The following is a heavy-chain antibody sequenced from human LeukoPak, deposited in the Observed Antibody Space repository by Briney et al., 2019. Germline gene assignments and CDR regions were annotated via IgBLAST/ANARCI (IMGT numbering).Heavy chain of an antibody. J-gene: IGHJ4*02. Sequence: SVKVSCKASGYTFTYRYLHWVRQAPGQALEWMGWITPFNGNTNYAQKFQDRVTITRDTSTSTVYMELRSLRSEDTAIYYCAKLATSDTGETYWGQGTLVTVSS. V-gene: IGHV1-45*02. D-gene: IGHD3-16*01. CDR2: ITPFNGNT. CDR1: GYTFTYRY. CDR3: AKLATSDTGETY.